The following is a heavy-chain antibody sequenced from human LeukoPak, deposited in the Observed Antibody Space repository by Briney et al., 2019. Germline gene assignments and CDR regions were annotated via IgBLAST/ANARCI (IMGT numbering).Heavy chain of an antibody. Sequence: GASVKVSCKASGYTFTSYGISWVRQAPGQGLEWMGWISAYNGYTDYAQKFQFRVTMTTDTSTSTAYMELSSLRSEDTAVYYCASQWLVRDYWGQGTLVTVSS. J-gene: IGHJ4*02. D-gene: IGHD6-19*01. CDR1: GYTFTSYG. V-gene: IGHV1-18*01. CDR3: ASQWLVRDY. CDR2: ISAYNGYT.